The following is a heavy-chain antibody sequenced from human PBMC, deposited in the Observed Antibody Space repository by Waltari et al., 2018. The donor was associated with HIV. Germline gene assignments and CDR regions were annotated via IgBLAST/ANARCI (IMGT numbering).Heavy chain of an antibody. CDR3: ARSKSRGNDAFDI. D-gene: IGHD3-10*01. CDR1: GFSPSTSGMC. CDR2: IDWDDDK. V-gene: IGHV2-70*15. J-gene: IGHJ3*02. Sequence: QVTLRESGPALVKPTQTLTLTCTFSGFSPSTSGMCVSWLRPPPGKALEWLARIDWDDDKYYSTSLKTRLTISKDTSKNQVVLTMTNMDPVDTATYYCARSKSRGNDAFDIWGQGTMVTVSS.